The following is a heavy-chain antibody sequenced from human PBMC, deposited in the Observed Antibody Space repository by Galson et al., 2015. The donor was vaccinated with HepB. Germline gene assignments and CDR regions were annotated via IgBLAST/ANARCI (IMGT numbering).Heavy chain of an antibody. Sequence: SVKVSCKASGYTFTGYYMHWVRQAPGQGLEWMGRINPNSGGTNYAQKFQGRVTMTRDTSISTAYMELSRLRSDDTAVYYCARFVAGINLGDWFDPWGQGTLVTVSS. D-gene: IGHD1-14*01. V-gene: IGHV1-2*06. CDR2: INPNSGGT. J-gene: IGHJ5*02. CDR1: GYTFTGYY. CDR3: ARFVAGINLGDWFDP.